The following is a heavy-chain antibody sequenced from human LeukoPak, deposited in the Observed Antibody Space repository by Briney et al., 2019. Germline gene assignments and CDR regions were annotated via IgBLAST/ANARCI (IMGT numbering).Heavy chain of an antibody. D-gene: IGHD6-6*01. J-gene: IGHJ4*02. CDR3: ARGQGAARIDY. Sequence: SETLSLTCTVSGGSISSSSYYWGWIRQPPGKGLEWIGSIYYSGSTYYNPSLKSRVTISADTSKNQFSLKLSSVTAADTAVYYCARGQGAARIDYWGQGTLVTVSS. CDR2: IYYSGST. V-gene: IGHV4-39*07. CDR1: GGSISSSSYY.